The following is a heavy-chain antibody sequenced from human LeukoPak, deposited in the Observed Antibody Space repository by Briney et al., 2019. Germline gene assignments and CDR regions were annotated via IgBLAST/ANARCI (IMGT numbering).Heavy chain of an antibody. J-gene: IGHJ4*02. CDR1: GFTFSSYA. D-gene: IGHD2/OR15-2a*01. CDR2: ISESGDRR. Sequence: GGSLRLSCAASGFTFSSYAMHWVRQAPGKGLEWVGGISESGDRRYYADSVKGRFTISRDNSKNTLYLQMNSLRAEDTAIYYCAKSSGNSCYSMYDSWGQGTLVTVSS. CDR3: AKSSGNSCYSMYDS. V-gene: IGHV3-23*01.